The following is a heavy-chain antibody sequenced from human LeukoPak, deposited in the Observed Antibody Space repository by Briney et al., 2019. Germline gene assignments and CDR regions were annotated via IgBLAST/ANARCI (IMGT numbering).Heavy chain of an antibody. V-gene: IGHV3-23*01. J-gene: IGHJ4*02. CDR2: ISGSGGST. CDR1: GFTFSSYA. CDR3: AKGIGNVVVVPAAPNDY. D-gene: IGHD2-2*01. Sequence: GGSLRLXCAASGFTFSSYAMSWVRQAPGKGLESVSAISGSGGSTYYADSVKGRFTISRDNSKNTLYLQMNSLRAEDTAVYYCAKGIGNVVVVPAAPNDYWGQGTLVTVSS.